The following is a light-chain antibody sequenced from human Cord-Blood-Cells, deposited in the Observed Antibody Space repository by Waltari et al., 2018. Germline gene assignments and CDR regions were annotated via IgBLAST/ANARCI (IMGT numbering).Light chain of an antibody. V-gene: IGLV2-23*01. CDR3: CSYAGSSTSV. J-gene: IGLJ2*01. CDR2: EGS. Sequence: QSALTQPASVSGSPGQSLTISCTGTSSDVGSYNLVSLYQQHPGKAPKRMIYEGSKRPSGVSNRFSGSNSGNTASLTISGLQAEDEADYYCCSYAGSSTSVFGGGTKLTVL. CDR1: SSDVGSYNL.